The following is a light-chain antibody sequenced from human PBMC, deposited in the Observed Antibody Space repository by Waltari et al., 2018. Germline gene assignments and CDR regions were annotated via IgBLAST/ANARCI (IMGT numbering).Light chain of an antibody. CDR1: NSNIGHNS. J-gene: IGLJ3*02. CDR2: DNK. Sequence: QSALTQPPSVSAAPGQRVTISCAGSNSNIGHNSVSGFRQFPGTDPHLVIYDNKNRSSVPNRFSGSNSGTSATLAITGLQTGDEADYYCGTWDDRLDAWVFGGGTKLTVL. CDR3: GTWDDRLDAWV. V-gene: IGLV1-51*01.